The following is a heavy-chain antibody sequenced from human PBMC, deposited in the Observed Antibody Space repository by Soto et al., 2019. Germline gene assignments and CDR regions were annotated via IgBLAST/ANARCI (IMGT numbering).Heavy chain of an antibody. D-gene: IGHD3-3*01. J-gene: IGHJ4*02. V-gene: IGHV2-5*02. CDR3: AHRVLRTVFGLVTTTAIYFDF. Sequence: QITLNESGPTQVKPRQTLTLTCTFSGFSLTTSGVGVGWIRQSPGKAPEWLALIYWDDDKRYSPSLKSRLTLTKDTYKNQVVLTMADLDPADTATYYCAHRVLRTVFGLVTTTAIYFDFWGQGTPVAVSS. CDR2: IYWDDDK. CDR1: GFSLTTSGVG.